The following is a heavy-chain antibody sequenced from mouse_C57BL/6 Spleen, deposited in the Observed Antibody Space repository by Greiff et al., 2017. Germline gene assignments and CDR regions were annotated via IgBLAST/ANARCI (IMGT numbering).Heavy chain of an antibody. CDR2: IHPNSGST. Sequence: QVQLKQPGAELVKPGASVQLSCKASGYTFTSYWMHWVKQRPGQGLEWIGMIHPNSGSTNYNEKFKSKATLTVDKSSSTASMQLSSLTSEDSAVYYCAPSNYWYFDVWGTGTTVTVAS. J-gene: IGHJ1*03. CDR1: GYTFTSYW. V-gene: IGHV1-64*01. CDR3: APSNYWYFDV. D-gene: IGHD2-10*02.